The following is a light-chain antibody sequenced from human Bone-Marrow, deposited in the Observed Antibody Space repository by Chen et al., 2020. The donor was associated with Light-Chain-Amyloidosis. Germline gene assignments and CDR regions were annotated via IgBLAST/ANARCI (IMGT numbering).Light chain of an antibody. Sequence: SYVLTQPSSVSVAPGQTATIACGGNNIGSTSVHWYQQTPGQAPLLVVYDDSDRPSGIPERLSGCNSGNTATLTISRVEAGDEDDYCCQVWDRSSDRPVFGGGTKLTVL. V-gene: IGLV3-21*02. J-gene: IGLJ3*02. CDR2: DDS. CDR1: NIGSTS. CDR3: QVWDRSSDRPV.